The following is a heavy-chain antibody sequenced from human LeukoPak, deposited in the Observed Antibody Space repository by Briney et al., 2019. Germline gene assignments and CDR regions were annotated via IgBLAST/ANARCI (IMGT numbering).Heavy chain of an antibody. D-gene: IGHD3-10*01. Sequence: GGSLRLSCAASGFTFSSYGMHWVRQAPGKGLDWVALISSDGSTKYYADSVKGRFTISRDNSKNTLYLQMNSLRAEDTAVYYCAREYSGSSADYFDYWGQGTLVTVSS. CDR1: GFTFSSYG. V-gene: IGHV3-30*03. J-gene: IGHJ4*02. CDR2: ISSDGSTK. CDR3: AREYSGSSADYFDY.